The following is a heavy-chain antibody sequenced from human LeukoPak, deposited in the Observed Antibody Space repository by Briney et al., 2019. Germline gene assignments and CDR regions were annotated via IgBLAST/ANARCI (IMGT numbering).Heavy chain of an antibody. D-gene: IGHD3-16*02. CDR1: GGSISSYY. Sequence: SETLSLTCTVSGGSISSYYWSWIRQPPGKGLEWIGYIYYSGSTNYNPSLKSRVTISVDTSKNQFSLKLSSVTAADTAVYYCARVSSDDDYVWGSYRLDYWGQGTLVTVSS. CDR2: IYYSGST. V-gene: IGHV4-59*01. J-gene: IGHJ4*02. CDR3: ARVSSDDDYVWGSYRLDY.